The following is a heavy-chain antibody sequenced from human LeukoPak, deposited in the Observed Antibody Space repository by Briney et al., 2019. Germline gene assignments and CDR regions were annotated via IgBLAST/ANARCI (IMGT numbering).Heavy chain of an antibody. CDR2: ISGSGGST. CDR1: GFTFSNYA. D-gene: IGHD3-22*01. Sequence: GGSLRLSCVASGFTFSNYAMSWVRQAPGKGLEWVSAISGSGGSTYYADSVKGRFTISRDNSKNTLYLQMNSLRAEDTAVYYCAKDTPYDSSGYYPRYYFDYWGQGTLVTVSS. J-gene: IGHJ4*02. CDR3: AKDTPYDSSGYYPRYYFDY. V-gene: IGHV3-23*01.